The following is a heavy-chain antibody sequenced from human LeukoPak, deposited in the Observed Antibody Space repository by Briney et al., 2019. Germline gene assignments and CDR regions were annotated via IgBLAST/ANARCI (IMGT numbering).Heavy chain of an antibody. CDR2: IYPGDSDT. CDR3: AKNGYSSAWYPPSYFDY. D-gene: IGHD6-19*01. Sequence: PGESLKISCEGSGYSFTSSWIGWVRQMPGKGLEWMGIIYPGDSDTRYTPSFQGQITISADKSISTAYLQWSSLKASDTAMYYCAKNGYSSAWYPPSYFDYWGQGTLVTVSS. V-gene: IGHV5-51*01. CDR1: GYSFTSSW. J-gene: IGHJ4*02.